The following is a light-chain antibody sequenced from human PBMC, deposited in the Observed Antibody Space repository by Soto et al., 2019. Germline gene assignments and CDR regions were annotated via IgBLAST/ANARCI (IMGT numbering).Light chain of an antibody. CDR1: QNVLYSSNNKPP. J-gene: IGKJ2*01. CDR3: QQYYSPPRYT. CDR2: SAS. V-gene: IGKV4-1*01. Sequence: DIVMTQSPEYLAVSLGERATINCKSSQNVLYSSNNKPPIAWYQQKPGQPPKLLIYSASTRESGVPDRVVGSGSGRDFTLTISSLQAEDVAVYYCQQYYSPPRYTFGQGTRLEIK.